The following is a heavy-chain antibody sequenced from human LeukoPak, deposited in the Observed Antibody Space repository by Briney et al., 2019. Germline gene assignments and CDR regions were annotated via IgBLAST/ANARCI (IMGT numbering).Heavy chain of an antibody. D-gene: IGHD6-25*01. CDR1: GFTFSSYA. V-gene: IGHV3-30-3*01. CDR3: ARGRLNDY. Sequence: GGSLRLSCAASGFTFSSYAMHWVRQAPGKGLEWVAVISYDGSNKYYADSVKGRFTISRDNSKNTLYLQMNSLRAEDTAVYYCARGRLNDYWGQGTLVTVSS. J-gene: IGHJ4*02. CDR2: ISYDGSNK.